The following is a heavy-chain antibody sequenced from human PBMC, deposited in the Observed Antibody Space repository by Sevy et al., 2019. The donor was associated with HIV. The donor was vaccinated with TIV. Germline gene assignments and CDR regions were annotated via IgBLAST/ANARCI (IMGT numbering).Heavy chain of an antibody. CDR3: GRGDCGGDRCLAFDY. Sequence: GGSLRLSCAASGFTFSIYNMNWVRQASGAGLEWVSSISGGGGSVYYADSVKGRFTISRDNARNSLYLQINSLTAEDTGLYYCGRGDCGGDRCLAFDYWGQGTLVTVSS. D-gene: IGHD2-21*01. CDR2: ISGGGGSV. J-gene: IGHJ4*02. V-gene: IGHV3-21*01. CDR1: GFTFSIYN.